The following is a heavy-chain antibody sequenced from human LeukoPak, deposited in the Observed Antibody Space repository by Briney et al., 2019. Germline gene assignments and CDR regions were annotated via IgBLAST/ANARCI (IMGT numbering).Heavy chain of an antibody. CDR2: ISSSSSYI. CDR3: ARGDQDIVVVVAATVFDY. D-gene: IGHD2-15*01. Sequence: GGSLRLSCAASGFTFSSYSMNWVRQAPGKGLEWVSSISSSSSYIYCADSVKGRFTISRDNAKNSLYLQMNSLRAEDTAVYYCARGDQDIVVVVAATVFDYWGQGTLVTVSS. V-gene: IGHV3-21*01. J-gene: IGHJ4*02. CDR1: GFTFSSYS.